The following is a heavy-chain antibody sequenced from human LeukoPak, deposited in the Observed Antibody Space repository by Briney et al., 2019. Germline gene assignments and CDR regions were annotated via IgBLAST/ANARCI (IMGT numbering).Heavy chain of an antibody. Sequence: GGSLRLSCAASGFTFSNSWMSWVRQAPGKGLEWVGNINQDGSEKLYVDSVKCRFTISRDNAKNSLYLQMNSLRVEDTAVYYCVRDGGLSFWGQGTLVTVSS. D-gene: IGHD3-16*01. J-gene: IGHJ1*01. CDR3: VRDGGLSF. CDR2: INQDGSEK. CDR1: GFTFSNSW. V-gene: IGHV3-7*01.